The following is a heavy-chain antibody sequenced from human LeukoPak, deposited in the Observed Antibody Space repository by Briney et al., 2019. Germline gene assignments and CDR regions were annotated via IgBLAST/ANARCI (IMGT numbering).Heavy chain of an antibody. CDR3: XXXXXXXIVVVPAANGGYYYYGMDV. J-gene: IGHJ6*02. CDR2: ISSSSSTI. D-gene: IGHD2-2*01. CDR1: GFTFSSYS. V-gene: IGHV3-48*02. Sequence: GGSLRLSCAASGFTFSSYSMNWVRQAPGKGLEWVSYISSSSSTIYYADSVKGRFTISRDNAKNSLYLQMNSLRDEDTAVYYXXXXXXXXIVVVPAANGGYYYYGMDVWGQGTTVTVSS.